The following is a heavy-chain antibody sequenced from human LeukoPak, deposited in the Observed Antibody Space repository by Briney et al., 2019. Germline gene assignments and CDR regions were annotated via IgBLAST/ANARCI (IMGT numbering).Heavy chain of an antibody. CDR2: IYYSGST. D-gene: IGHD3-22*01. Sequence: PSETLPLTCTVSGGSISSYYWSWIRQPPGKGLEWTGYIYYSGSTNYNPSLKSRVTISVDTSKNQFSLKLSSVTAADTAVYYCARDQYYYDSSGYLGAFDIWGQGTMVTVSS. J-gene: IGHJ3*02. V-gene: IGHV4-59*01. CDR3: ARDQYYYDSSGYLGAFDI. CDR1: GGSISSYY.